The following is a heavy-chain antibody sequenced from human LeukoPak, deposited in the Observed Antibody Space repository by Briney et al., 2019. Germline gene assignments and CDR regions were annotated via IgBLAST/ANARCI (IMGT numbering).Heavy chain of an antibody. CDR3: AKEYSGYDFDY. D-gene: IGHD5-12*01. J-gene: IGHJ4*02. Sequence: GGSLRLSCATSGFTLRSYDMSWVRQAPGKGLEWVAATSGSGVNSYYADSVRGRFTISRDNSQNTLYLQMDSLRAEDTALYYCAKEYSGYDFDYWGQGTLVTVSS. CDR1: GFTLRSYD. CDR2: TSGSGVNS. V-gene: IGHV3-23*01.